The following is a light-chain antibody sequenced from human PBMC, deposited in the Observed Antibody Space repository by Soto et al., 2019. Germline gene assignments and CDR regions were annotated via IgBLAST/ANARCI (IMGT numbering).Light chain of an antibody. CDR2: GTS. Sequence: EIVLTQSPGILSLSPGDGATLSCRGSQSVSSNYLAWYQQNPGQAPRLLIYGTSTRASGIPDRFSGSGSGTDFTLTITRLEPEDFAVYFCQQYGVSPATFGGGTKVDIK. CDR3: QQYGVSPAT. CDR1: QSVSSNY. V-gene: IGKV3-20*01. J-gene: IGKJ4*01.